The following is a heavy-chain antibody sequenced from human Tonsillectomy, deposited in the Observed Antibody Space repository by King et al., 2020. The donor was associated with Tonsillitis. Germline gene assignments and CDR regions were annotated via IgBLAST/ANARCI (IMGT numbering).Heavy chain of an antibody. V-gene: IGHV4-30-2*01. J-gene: IGHJ4*02. Sequence: QLQESGSGLVKPSQTLSLTCAVSGGSISSGGYSWSWIRQPPGKGLEWIGYIYHSGSTYYNPSLKSRVTISVDRSKNQFSLKLSSVTAADTAVYYCARGPQLDTAMGTNFDYWGQGTLVTVSS. CDR2: IYHSGST. D-gene: IGHD5-18*01. CDR1: GGSISSGGYS. CDR3: ARGPQLDTAMGTNFDY.